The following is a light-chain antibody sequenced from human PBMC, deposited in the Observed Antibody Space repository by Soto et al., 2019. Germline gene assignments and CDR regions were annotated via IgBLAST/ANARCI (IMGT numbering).Light chain of an antibody. J-gene: IGLJ1*01. Sequence: QSVLTQPASVSGSPGQSITISCTGTSSDVGGYNYVSWYQQHPGKAPKLMIYDVCNRPSGVSNRFSGSKSGNTASLTISGLQAEDEADYYCSSYTSSSTPLVFGTGTKLTVL. CDR1: SSDVGGYNY. CDR2: DVC. CDR3: SSYTSSSTPLV. V-gene: IGLV2-14*01.